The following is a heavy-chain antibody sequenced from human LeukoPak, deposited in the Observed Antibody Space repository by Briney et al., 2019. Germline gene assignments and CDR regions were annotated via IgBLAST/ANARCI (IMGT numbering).Heavy chain of an antibody. Sequence: GGSLRLSCAASGFTFSRNSMNCVRQAPGKGLEWVSSISSSSSYIYYADSVKGRFTISRDNAKNSLYLQMNSLRAEDTAVYYCASNDFWSGYYPLDYWGQGILVTVSS. CDR2: ISSSSSYI. CDR1: GFTFSRNS. V-gene: IGHV3-21*01. CDR3: ASNDFWSGYYPLDY. D-gene: IGHD3-3*01. J-gene: IGHJ4*02.